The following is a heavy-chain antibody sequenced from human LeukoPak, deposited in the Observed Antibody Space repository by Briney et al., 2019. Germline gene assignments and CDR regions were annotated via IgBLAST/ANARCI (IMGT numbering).Heavy chain of an antibody. CDR3: AIEVVVVPAAMEDY. J-gene: IGHJ4*02. CDR2: INHSGST. V-gene: IGHV4-34*01. CDR1: GGSFSGYY. Sequence: SETLSLTCAVYGGSFSGYYWSRIRQPPGKGLEWIGEINHSGSTNYNPSLTSRVTISVDSSKNQFSLKLSSVTAADTAVYYCAIEVVVVPAAMEDYWGQGTLVTVSS. D-gene: IGHD2-2*01.